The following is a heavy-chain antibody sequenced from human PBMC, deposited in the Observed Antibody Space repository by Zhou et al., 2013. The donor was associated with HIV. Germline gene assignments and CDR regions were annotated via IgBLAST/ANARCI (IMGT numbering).Heavy chain of an antibody. CDR2: IYTSGST. CDR3: ARVGTGGPHSDYYYYYYMDV. J-gene: IGHJ6*03. V-gene: IGHV4-61*09. Sequence: QVQLQESGPGLVKPSQTLSLTCTVSGGSISSGSYYWSWIRQPAGKGLEWIGHIYTSGSTNYNPSLKSRVTISVDTSKNQFSLKLSSVTAADTAVYYCARVGTGGPHSDYYYYYYMDVWGKGTTVTVSS. D-gene: IGHD7-27*01. CDR1: GGSISSGSYY.